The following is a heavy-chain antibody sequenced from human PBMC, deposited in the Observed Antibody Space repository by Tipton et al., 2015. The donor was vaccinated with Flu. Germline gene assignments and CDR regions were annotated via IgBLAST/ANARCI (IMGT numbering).Heavy chain of an antibody. CDR1: GFTFSSYE. CDR3: ARPNEEGGGFDS. J-gene: IGHJ4*02. Sequence: SLRLSCAASGFTFSSYEMNWVRQATGKGLEWVSYISSSGSTIYYADSVKGRFTISRDNAKNSLYLQMNSLRAEDTAVYYCARPNEEGGGFDSWGQGPLVPVSS. CDR2: ISSSGSTI. V-gene: IGHV3-48*03. D-gene: IGHD3-16*01.